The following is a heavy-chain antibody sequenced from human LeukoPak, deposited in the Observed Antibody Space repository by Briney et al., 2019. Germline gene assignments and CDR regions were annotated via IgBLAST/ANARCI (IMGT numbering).Heavy chain of an antibody. J-gene: IGHJ4*02. D-gene: IGHD3-22*01. CDR2: ISSSSSYI. CDR1: GFTLSRNS. Sequence: GGSLRLSCAASGFTLSRNSMNWVRQAPGKGLEWVSSISSSSSYIYYADSVKGRFTISRDNAKNSLYLQMNSLRAEDTAVYYCARDFHRRLYDSSGYYLYWGQGTLVTVSS. V-gene: IGHV3-21*01. CDR3: ARDFHRRLYDSSGYYLY.